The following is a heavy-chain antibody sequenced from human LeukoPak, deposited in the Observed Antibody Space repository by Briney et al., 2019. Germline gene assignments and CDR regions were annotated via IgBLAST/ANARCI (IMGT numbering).Heavy chain of an antibody. CDR2: IKQDGSEK. V-gene: IGHV3-7*01. Sequence: GGSLRLSCAASGFTFSSYWMSWVRQAPGKGLEWVANIKQDGSEKYYVDSVKGRFTISRDNAKNSLYLQMNSLRAEDTAVYYCARDQGDFWGGRYYYYYYMDVWGKGTTVTVSS. D-gene: IGHD3-3*01. CDR1: GFTFSSYW. J-gene: IGHJ6*03. CDR3: ARDQGDFWGGRYYYYYYMDV.